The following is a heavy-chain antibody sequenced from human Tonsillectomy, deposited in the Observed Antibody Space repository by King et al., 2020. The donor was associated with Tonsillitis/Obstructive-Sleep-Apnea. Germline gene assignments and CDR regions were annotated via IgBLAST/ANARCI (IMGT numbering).Heavy chain of an antibody. CDR3: ARDGDYCGGDCYLPVFDY. CDR1: GYTFTSYY. CDR2: INPSGGST. Sequence: QVQLVESGAEVKKPGASVKVSCKASGYTFTSYYMHWVRQAPGQGLEWMGIINPSGGSTSYAQKFQGRVTMHRDTSTSTVYMELSSLRSEDTAVYYCARDGDYCGGDCYLPVFDYWGQGTLVTVSS. J-gene: IGHJ4*02. D-gene: IGHD2-21*01. V-gene: IGHV1-46*01.